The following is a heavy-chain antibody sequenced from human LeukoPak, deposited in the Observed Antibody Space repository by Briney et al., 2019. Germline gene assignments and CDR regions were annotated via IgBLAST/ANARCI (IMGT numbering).Heavy chain of an antibody. J-gene: IGHJ4*02. D-gene: IGHD3-22*01. Sequence: SVNVSFKVSGYTLTELSMHWVRQAPGKGLEWMGGIIPIFGTANYAQKFQGRVTITADESTSTAYMELSSLRSEDTAVYYCARGRPYYYDSSGYYPVDYWGQGTLVTVSS. CDR2: IIPIFGTA. CDR3: ARGRPYYYDSSGYYPVDY. CDR1: GYTLTELS. V-gene: IGHV1-69*13.